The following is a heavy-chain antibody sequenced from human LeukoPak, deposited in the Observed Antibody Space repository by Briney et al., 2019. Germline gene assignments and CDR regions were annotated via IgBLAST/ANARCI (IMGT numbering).Heavy chain of an antibody. V-gene: IGHV3-23*01. Sequence: PGGSLRLSCAASGFTFSTFAMIWVRQPPGKGLEWVSSIFPSGGEIHYADSVRGRFTISRDNSKSTLSLQMNSLRAEDTAVYYCARRSGIAEAGAFDYWGQGTLVTVSS. J-gene: IGHJ4*02. CDR1: GFTFSTFA. D-gene: IGHD6-19*01. CDR2: IFPSGGEI. CDR3: ARRSGIAEAGAFDY.